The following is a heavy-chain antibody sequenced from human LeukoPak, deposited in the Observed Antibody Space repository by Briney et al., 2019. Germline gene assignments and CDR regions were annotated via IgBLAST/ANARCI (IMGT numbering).Heavy chain of an antibody. Sequence: GGSLRLSCAASGFTFSSYAMSWVRQAAGKGLEWVAVISYDGSNKYYADSVKGRFTISRDNSKNTLYLQMNSLRAEDTAVYYCAKFGNTVTTVVAAFDIWGQGTMVTVSS. CDR3: AKFGNTVTTVVAAFDI. D-gene: IGHD4-17*01. V-gene: IGHV3-30*18. CDR1: GFTFSSYA. CDR2: ISYDGSNK. J-gene: IGHJ3*02.